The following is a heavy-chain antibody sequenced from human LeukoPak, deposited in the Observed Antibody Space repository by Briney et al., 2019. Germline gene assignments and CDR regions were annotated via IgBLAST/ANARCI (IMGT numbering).Heavy chain of an antibody. CDR2: INPNSGGT. V-gene: IGHV1-2*02. J-gene: IGHJ6*02. CDR1: GYTFTGYY. CDR3: ARGGYPRSLYYYYGMDV. D-gene: IGHD5-12*01. Sequence: ASVKVSCKASGYTFTGYYMHWVRQAPGQGLEWMGWINPNSGGTNYAQKFQGRVTMTRDTSISTAYMELSRLGSDDTAVYYCARGGYPRSLYYYYGMDVWGQGTTVTVSS.